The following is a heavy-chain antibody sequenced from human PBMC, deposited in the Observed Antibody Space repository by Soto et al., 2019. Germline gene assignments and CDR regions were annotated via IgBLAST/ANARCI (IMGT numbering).Heavy chain of an antibody. V-gene: IGHV3-23*01. CDR1: GSTFSSYA. D-gene: IGHD3-10*01. CDR2: ISGSGGST. Sequence: HPGGSLRLSCAASGSTFSSYAMSWVRQAPGKGLEWVSAISGSGGSTYYADSVKGRFTISRGNSKNTLYLQMNSLRAEDTAVYYCAKCEAGSALPDDAFDIWGQGTMVTVS. CDR3: AKCEAGSALPDDAFDI. J-gene: IGHJ3*02.